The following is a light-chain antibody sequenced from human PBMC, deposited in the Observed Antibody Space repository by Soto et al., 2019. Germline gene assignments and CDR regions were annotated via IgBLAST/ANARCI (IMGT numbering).Light chain of an antibody. CDR3: QQFYYSPHT. J-gene: IGKJ2*01. CDR2: GTS. Sequence: EIQMTQSPSSLSASVGDRVTLTCRASHTIATYLNWYQQKAGRVPEVLIYGTSTLQPGVPSRFTGRGYGTDFTLTINNVQPEDLATYYCQQFYYSPHTLGRGTKLEVK. CDR1: HTIATY. V-gene: IGKV1-39*01.